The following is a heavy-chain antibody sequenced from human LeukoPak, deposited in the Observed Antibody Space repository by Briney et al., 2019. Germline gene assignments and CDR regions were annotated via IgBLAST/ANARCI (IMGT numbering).Heavy chain of an antibody. CDR1: GFTFSSYS. V-gene: IGHV3-21*01. J-gene: IGHJ3*02. CDR3: ARGASVVAGSDNAFDI. Sequence: GGSLRLSCAASGFTFSSYSMNWVRQAPGKGLEWVSSISTSSSYIYYADSVKGRFTISRDNARKSLYLQMNSLRADDTAVYYCARGASVVAGSDNAFDIWGQGTMVTVSS. CDR2: ISTSSSYI. D-gene: IGHD6-19*01.